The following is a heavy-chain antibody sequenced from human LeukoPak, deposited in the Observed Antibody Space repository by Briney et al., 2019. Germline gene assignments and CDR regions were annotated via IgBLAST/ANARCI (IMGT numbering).Heavy chain of an antibody. CDR3: ARDAPRNQFLDAFDI. CDR2: IFSGGST. J-gene: IGHJ3*02. CDR1: GFTVSSNY. V-gene: IGHV3-53*01. Sequence: HPGGSLRLSCVASGFTVSSNYMSWVRQAPGKGLEWVSAIFSGGSTFYADSVTGRFTISRDNSKNTVYLEMNSLRAEDTAVYYCARDAPRNQFLDAFDIWGQGTMVTVSS.